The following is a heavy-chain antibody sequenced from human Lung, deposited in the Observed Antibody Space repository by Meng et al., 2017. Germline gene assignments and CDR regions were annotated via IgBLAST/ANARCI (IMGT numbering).Heavy chain of an antibody. CDR3: ASGQKGYFDL. J-gene: IGHJ2*01. V-gene: IGHV4-30-4*01. CDR1: CGSIRSSNYD. Sequence: QGHLQGSGPGLVKHSKTLSPPCTFSCGSIRSSNYDWSWSRQPPGKGLEWSGHIDNSGSTYYNPSLKSRITISVDTSKSHFPLKLTPVTDADTAVYYCASGQKGYFDLWGRGTLVTVSS. CDR2: IDNSGST.